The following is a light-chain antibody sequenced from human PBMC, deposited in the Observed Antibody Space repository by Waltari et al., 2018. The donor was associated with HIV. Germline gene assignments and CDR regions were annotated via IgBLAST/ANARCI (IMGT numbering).Light chain of an antibody. V-gene: IGKV3-20*01. J-gene: IGKJ1*01. CDR2: GSS. CDR1: ENVKSTY. CDR3: QQYGSSFWT. Sequence: EIVLTQSPGTLSLSPGERAALSCRARENVKSTYLAWYQQRPGQGPRLLMYGSSSRASGIPERFVGSGSGTDFTLNITRLEPEDFAMYYCQQYGSSFWTFGRGTKVEMK.